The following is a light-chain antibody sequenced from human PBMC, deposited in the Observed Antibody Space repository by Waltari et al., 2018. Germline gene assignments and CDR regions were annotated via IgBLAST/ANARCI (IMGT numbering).Light chain of an antibody. J-gene: IGKJ2*01. Sequence: ETVMTQSPATLSVSPGESATLSCTASQNINVNLAWYQQRLGQAPRLLIYGASSRTTGIPARFGGSGSGTDVTLTSSSVQSEDFAIYYCQQYDKWPFTFGQGTKVDIK. CDR1: QNINVN. CDR3: QQYDKWPFT. CDR2: GAS. V-gene: IGKV3-15*01.